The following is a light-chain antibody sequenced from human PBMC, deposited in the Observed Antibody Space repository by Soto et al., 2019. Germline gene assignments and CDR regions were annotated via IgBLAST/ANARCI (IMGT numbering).Light chain of an antibody. CDR2: YAS. J-gene: IGKJ4*01. V-gene: IGKV1-5*01. Sequence: EIQMTQSPSTLSASIGDRVNMXCRASQSVSRSVAWYQNISGQAQKLLIYYASTLQIGVTSMLSGSGYGKEFNITISSLQPDDFATYECQQYKSYSTFGGGTKVDIK. CDR3: QQYKSYST. CDR1: QSVSRS.